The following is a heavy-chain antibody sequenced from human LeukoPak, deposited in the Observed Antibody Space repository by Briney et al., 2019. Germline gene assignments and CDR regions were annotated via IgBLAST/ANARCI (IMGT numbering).Heavy chain of an antibody. D-gene: IGHD4-17*01. CDR3: ARDWFDGDYDRFDY. Sequence: GGSLRLSCAVSGFTFSSYWMSWFRQAPGKGLEWVANINQDGSQKFSVDSVKGRFTISRDNAKNSLSLQMNSLRVEDTAVYYCARDWFDGDYDRFDYWGQGTLVTVSS. CDR1: GFTFSSYW. J-gene: IGHJ4*02. CDR2: INQDGSQK. V-gene: IGHV3-7*03.